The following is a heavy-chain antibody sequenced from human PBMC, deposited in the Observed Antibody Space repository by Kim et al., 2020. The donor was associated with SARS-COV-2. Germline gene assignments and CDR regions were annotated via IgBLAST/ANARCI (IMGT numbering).Heavy chain of an antibody. Sequence: KHYADSVKGRVTISRDNSKNTLHLQMDSLRAEDTAVYYCARDISSQYFDLWGRGTLVTVSS. V-gene: IGHV3-33*01. CDR3: ARDISSQYFDL. D-gene: IGHD3-16*02. J-gene: IGHJ2*01. CDR2: K.